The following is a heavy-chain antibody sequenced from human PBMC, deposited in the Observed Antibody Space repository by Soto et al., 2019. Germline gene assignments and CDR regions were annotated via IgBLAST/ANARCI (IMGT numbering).Heavy chain of an antibody. Sequence: QVQLQQWGAGLLKPSETLSLTCAVYGGSFSGYYWSWIRQPPGKGLEWIGEINHSGSTNYNPSLTSRVTIAVDTAKHQFSLKLSAVTAADTDVYNCARGGGVQAASLYQYYYYMDVWGKGTTVTVSS. CDR2: INHSGST. D-gene: IGHD6-13*01. V-gene: IGHV4-34*01. CDR1: GGSFSGYY. CDR3: ARGGGVQAASLYQYYYYMDV. J-gene: IGHJ6*03.